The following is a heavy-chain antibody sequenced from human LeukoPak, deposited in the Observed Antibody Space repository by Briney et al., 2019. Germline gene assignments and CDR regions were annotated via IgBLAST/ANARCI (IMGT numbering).Heavy chain of an antibody. CDR1: GGSISSGGYS. CDR3: ARRGEDHDYRYPGAPTLTYFDY. CDR2: IYHSGST. Sequence: SETLSLTCAVSGGSISSGGYSWSWIRQPPGKGLEWIGYIYHSGSTYYNPSLKSRVTISVDRSKNQFSLKLSSVTAADTAVYYCARRGEDHDYRYPGAPTLTYFDYWGRGTLVTVSS. V-gene: IGHV4-30-2*01. D-gene: IGHD4-11*01. J-gene: IGHJ4*02.